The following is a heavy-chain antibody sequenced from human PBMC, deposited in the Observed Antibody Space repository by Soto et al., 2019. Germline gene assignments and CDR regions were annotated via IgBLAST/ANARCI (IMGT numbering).Heavy chain of an antibody. CDR1: GFTFSSYW. CDR3: ARGRIMAHDAFDI. CDR2: VSGSGGNT. J-gene: IGHJ3*02. D-gene: IGHD3-16*01. V-gene: IGHV3-23*01. Sequence: GGSLRLSCAASGFTFSSYWMHWVRQAPGKGLVWVSAVSGSGGNTYYADSVKGRFTISRDNSKNTLYLQMNSLRAEDTAVYYCARGRIMAHDAFDIWGQGTMVTVSS.